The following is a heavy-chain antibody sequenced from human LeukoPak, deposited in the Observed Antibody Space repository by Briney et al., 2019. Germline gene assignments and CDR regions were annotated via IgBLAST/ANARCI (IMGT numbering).Heavy chain of an antibody. Sequence: SQTLSLTCAISGDSVSSKRAAWNWIRQSPSRGLEWLGRTYYRSKWYNDYAVFVKSRITINPDTSKNQFSLQLNSVTPEDAAVYFCAREEYTSSSLDYWGPGTLVTVSS. D-gene: IGHD2-15*01. CDR3: AREEYTSSSLDY. CDR2: TYYRSKWYN. V-gene: IGHV6-1*01. J-gene: IGHJ4*02. CDR1: GDSVSSKRAA.